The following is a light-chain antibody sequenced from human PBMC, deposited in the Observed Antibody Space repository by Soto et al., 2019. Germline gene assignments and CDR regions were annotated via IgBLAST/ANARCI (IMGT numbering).Light chain of an antibody. CDR3: QSYENTNVVV. CDR1: GGSIASNY. CDR2: EDN. J-gene: IGLJ2*01. V-gene: IGLV6-57*03. Sequence: NFMLTQPHSVSESPGKTVTISCTRSGGSIASNYVQWYQQRPDSAPTPLIYEDNQRPSGVPDRFSGSLDTSSNSASLTISGLRTQYEADYYCQSYENTNVVVFGGGTKVTVL.